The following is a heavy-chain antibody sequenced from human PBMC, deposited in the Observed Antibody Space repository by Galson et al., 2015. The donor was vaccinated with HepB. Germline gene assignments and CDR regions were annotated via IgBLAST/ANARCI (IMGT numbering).Heavy chain of an antibody. CDR2: MNPKTGDT. V-gene: IGHV1-8*01. Sequence: SVTVSCKASGYTFTTSDINWVRQATGQGLEWMGWMNPKTGDTAYAQMFQGRLTMTRDTSVSTAYMELSSLTSEDTAVYYCATVVLVSANTWGEAFDVWSQGTLITVPS. CDR3: ATVVLVSANTWGEAFDV. D-gene: IGHD2-8*02. CDR1: GYTFTTSD. J-gene: IGHJ3*01.